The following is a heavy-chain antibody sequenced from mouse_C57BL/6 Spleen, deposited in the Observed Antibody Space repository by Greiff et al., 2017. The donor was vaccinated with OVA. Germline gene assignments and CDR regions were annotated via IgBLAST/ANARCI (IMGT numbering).Heavy chain of an antibody. D-gene: IGHD1-1*01. CDR3: ARGNYYGSSYGYAMDY. J-gene: IGHJ4*01. CDR1: GYTFTTYP. V-gene: IGHV1-47*01. Sequence: VQLQQSGAELVKPGASVKMSCKASGYTFTTYPLEWMKQNHGKSLEWIGNFHPYNDDTKYNEKFKGKATLTVEKSSSTVYLELSRLTSDDSAVYYCARGNYYGSSYGYAMDYWGQGTSVTVSS. CDR2: FHPYNDDT.